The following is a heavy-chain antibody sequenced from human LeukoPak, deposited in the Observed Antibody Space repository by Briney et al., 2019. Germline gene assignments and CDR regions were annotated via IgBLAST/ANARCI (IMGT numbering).Heavy chain of an antibody. D-gene: IGHD6-19*01. V-gene: IGHV4-30-4*01. J-gene: IGHJ4*02. CDR2: IYYSGST. CDR3: ARDVSGWYWGHFDY. Sequence: PSETLSLTCTVSGGSISSGDYYWSWIRQPPGKGLEWIGYIYYSGSTYYNPSLKSRVTISVDTSKNQFSLKLSSVTAADTAVYYCARDVSGWYWGHFDYWGQGTLVTVSS. CDR1: GGSISSGDYY.